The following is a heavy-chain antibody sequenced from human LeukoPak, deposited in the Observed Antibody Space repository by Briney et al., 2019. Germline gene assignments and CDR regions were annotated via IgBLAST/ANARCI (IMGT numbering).Heavy chain of an antibody. V-gene: IGHV4-34*01. CDR2: IYYSGST. Sequence: SETLSLTCAVYGGSFSGYYWSWIRQPPGKGLEWIGSIYYSGSTYYNPSLKSRVTISVDTSKNQFSLKLSSVTAADTAVYYCARHRYSGYDNQAWFDPWGQGTLVTVSS. D-gene: IGHD5-12*01. J-gene: IGHJ5*02. CDR1: GGSFSGYY. CDR3: ARHRYSGYDNQAWFDP.